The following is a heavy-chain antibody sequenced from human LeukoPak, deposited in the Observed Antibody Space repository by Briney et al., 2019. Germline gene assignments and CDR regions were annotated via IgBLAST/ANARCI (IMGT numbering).Heavy chain of an antibody. CDR1: GYTFTSYY. V-gene: IGHV1-46*01. CDR2: INPSGGST. Sequence: VASVKVSCKASGYTFTSYYMHWVRQAPGQGLEWMGIINPSGGSTSYAQKFQGRVTMTRDMSTSTVYMELNSLRAEDTAVYYCAKTWRPYYYDSSGYYFSDAFDIWGQGTMVTVSS. J-gene: IGHJ3*02. CDR3: AKTWRPYYYDSSGYYFSDAFDI. D-gene: IGHD3-22*01.